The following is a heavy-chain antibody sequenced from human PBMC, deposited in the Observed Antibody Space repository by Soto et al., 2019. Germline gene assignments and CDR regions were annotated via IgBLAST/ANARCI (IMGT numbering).Heavy chain of an antibody. V-gene: IGHV1-69*13. D-gene: IGHD3-3*01. Sequence: TSVEVSCKASGGTFRSYSISWVRQAPGQGLEWMGGIIPLFGTANYAQKFQGRFTIIADESTSAAYMELSSLRSEDTAVYYCARGLTIFGVVTQTADYYYYGMDVWGQGTTVTVSS. CDR3: ARGLTIFGVVTQTADYYYYGMDV. CDR1: GGTFRSYS. CDR2: IIPLFGTA. J-gene: IGHJ6*02.